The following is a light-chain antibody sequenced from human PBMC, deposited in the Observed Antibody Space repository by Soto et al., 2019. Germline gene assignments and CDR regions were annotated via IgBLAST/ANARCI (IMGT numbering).Light chain of an antibody. CDR1: QTISVS. Sequence: IQMTQSPSTLSGSVGDTVTITGRASQTISVSLAWYRQKPGKAPNLLIYDASTLQEGVPSRFSGSGSGTEFTLTVTRLQPDDFATYYCQQRSGWYTFRQGTKLEIK. CDR2: DAS. V-gene: IGKV1-5*01. J-gene: IGKJ2*01. CDR3: QQRSGWYT.